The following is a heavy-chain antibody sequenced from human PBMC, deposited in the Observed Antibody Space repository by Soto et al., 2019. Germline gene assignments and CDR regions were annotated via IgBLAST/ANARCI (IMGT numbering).Heavy chain of an antibody. CDR2: MYPGDSDI. V-gene: IGHV5-51*01. Sequence: PGESLKISCKASGYKFTSDWIGWVRQMPGKGLEWMGAMYPGDSDIRYSPSFQGQVTISADKSTSTAYLQWSSLKASDTTMYYCALLRYSSAVWKVGGALDIWGQGTMATVSS. D-gene: IGHD3-22*01. J-gene: IGHJ3*02. CDR1: GYKFTSDW. CDR3: ALLRYSSAVWKVGGALDI.